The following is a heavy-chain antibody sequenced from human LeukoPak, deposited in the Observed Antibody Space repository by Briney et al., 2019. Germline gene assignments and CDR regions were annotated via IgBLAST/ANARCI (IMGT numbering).Heavy chain of an antibody. CDR2: IYYSGST. Sequence: SETLSLTCTVSGGSFSSGSYYWSWIRQPPGKGLEWIGYIYYSGSTNYNPPLKSRVTISVDTSKNQFSLKLSSVTAADTAVYYCARTDYVWGSYRNDYWGQGTLVTVSS. CDR1: GGSFSSGSYY. V-gene: IGHV4-61*01. CDR3: ARTDYVWGSYRNDY. J-gene: IGHJ4*02. D-gene: IGHD3-16*02.